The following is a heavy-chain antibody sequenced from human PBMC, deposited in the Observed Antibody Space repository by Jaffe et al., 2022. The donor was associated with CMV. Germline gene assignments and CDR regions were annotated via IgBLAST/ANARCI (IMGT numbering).Heavy chain of an antibody. CDR3: AKGGSSGWYGAEFDY. V-gene: IGHV3-9*01. J-gene: IGHJ4*02. D-gene: IGHD6-19*01. CDR2: ISWNSGSI. CDR1: GFTFDDYA. Sequence: EVQLVESGGGLVQPGRSLRLSCAASGFTFDDYAMHWVRQAPGKGLEWVSGISWNSGSIGYADSVKGRFTISRDNAKNSLYLQMNSLRAEDTALYYCAKGGSSGWYGAEFDYWGQGTLVTVSS.